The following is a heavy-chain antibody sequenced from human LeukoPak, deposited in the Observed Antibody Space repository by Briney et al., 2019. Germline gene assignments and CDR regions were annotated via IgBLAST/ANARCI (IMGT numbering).Heavy chain of an antibody. V-gene: IGHV1-24*01. J-gene: IGHJ3*02. CDR3: ATVGDNWNYLAFDI. CDR2: FDPEDGET. D-gene: IGHD1-7*01. Sequence: APVKVSCKVSGYTLTELFMHWVRQAPGKGLEWGGGFDPEDGETIYAQKFQGRVTMTEDTSTDTAYMELSSLRSEDTAVYYCATVGDNWNYLAFDIWGEGTMVTVSS. CDR1: GYTLTELF.